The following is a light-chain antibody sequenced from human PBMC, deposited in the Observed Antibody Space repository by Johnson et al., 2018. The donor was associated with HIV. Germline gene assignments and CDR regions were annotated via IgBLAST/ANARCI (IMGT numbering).Light chain of an antibody. CDR1: SSNIGNNY. CDR3: GTWDSSLSVYV. J-gene: IGLJ1*01. Sequence: QSVLTQPPSVSAAPGQKVTISCSGSSSNIGNNYVSWYQQLPGAAPKILIYDNNQRPSGIPDRFSVSKSGTSATLGITGLQTGDEADYYCGTWDSSLSVYVFGTGTKVTVL. CDR2: DNN. V-gene: IGLV1-51*01.